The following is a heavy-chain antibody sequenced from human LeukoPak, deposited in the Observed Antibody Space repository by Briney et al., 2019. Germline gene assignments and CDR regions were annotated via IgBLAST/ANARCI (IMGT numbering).Heavy chain of an antibody. Sequence: PSETLSLTCTVSGGSISSGDYYWSWIRQPPGKGLEWIGYIYYSGSTYYNPSLKSRVTISVDTSKNQFSLKLSSVTAADTAVYYCAREAIVVVPAAPGEGPDDAFDIWGQGTMVTVSS. CDR1: GGSISSGDYY. CDR2: IYYSGST. D-gene: IGHD2-2*01. V-gene: IGHV4-30-4*08. CDR3: AREAIVVVPAAPGEGPDDAFDI. J-gene: IGHJ3*02.